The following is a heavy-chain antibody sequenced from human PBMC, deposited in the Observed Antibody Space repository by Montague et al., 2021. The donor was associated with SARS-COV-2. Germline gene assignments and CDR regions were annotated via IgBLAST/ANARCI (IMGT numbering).Heavy chain of an antibody. CDR3: ASPTYYYDSSGSDAFDI. J-gene: IGHJ3*02. Sequence: SETLSLTCTVSGGSISSSNYYWGWIRQPPGKGLEWIGSIYYSGSTYYNPSLNSRVTIFVDTSKNQFSRKLSSVTAADTAVYYCASPTYYYDSSGSDAFDIWGQGTMVTVSS. CDR1: GGSISSSNYY. CDR2: IYYSGST. V-gene: IGHV4-39*01. D-gene: IGHD3-22*01.